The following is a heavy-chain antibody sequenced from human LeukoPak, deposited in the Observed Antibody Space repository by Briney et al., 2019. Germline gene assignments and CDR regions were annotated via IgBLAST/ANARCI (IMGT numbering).Heavy chain of an antibody. CDR1: GGTFSSYA. Sequence: SVKVSCKASGGTFSSYAISWVRQAPGQGLEWMGGIIPIFGTANYAQKFQGRVTITTDESTSTAYMELSSLRSEDTAVYYCARDTPGYCSSTSCYTRAFDIWGQGTIVTVSS. CDR3: ARDTPGYCSSTSCYTRAFDI. CDR2: IIPIFGTA. J-gene: IGHJ3*02. V-gene: IGHV1-69*05. D-gene: IGHD2-2*02.